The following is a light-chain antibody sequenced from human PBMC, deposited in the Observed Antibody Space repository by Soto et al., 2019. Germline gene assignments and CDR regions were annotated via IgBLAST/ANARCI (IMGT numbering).Light chain of an antibody. Sequence: TQSPDTLSVSPGERATLSCRASQSVNSDLAWYYQKPGQGPRLLIYGASTRATDIPGRFSGSGSGTEFTLTISSLQSEDVAIYYCQQYNKWPITFGQGPRLEIK. CDR2: GAS. CDR1: QSVNSD. J-gene: IGKJ5*01. V-gene: IGKV3-15*01. CDR3: QQYNKWPIT.